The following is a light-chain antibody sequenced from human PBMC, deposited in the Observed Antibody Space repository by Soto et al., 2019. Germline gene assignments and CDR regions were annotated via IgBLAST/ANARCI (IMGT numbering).Light chain of an antibody. J-gene: IGKJ5*01. Sequence: DIQMTQSPSSVSASVGDRVTITCRASQTVHDWLAWYQQKPGQAPKLLMYFVSRLQTGVPSRFSGSGSGTEFTHTINILQPEDFATYYCQQVVNFPITFGQGTRLEI. CDR3: QQVVNFPIT. V-gene: IGKV1-12*01. CDR2: FVS. CDR1: QTVHDW.